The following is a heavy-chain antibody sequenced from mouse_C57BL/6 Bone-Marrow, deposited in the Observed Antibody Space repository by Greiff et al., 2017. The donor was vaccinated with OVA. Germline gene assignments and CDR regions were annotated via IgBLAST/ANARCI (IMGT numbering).Heavy chain of an antibody. D-gene: IGHD2-1*01. CDR3: ARKRDGNYPLGYFDV. Sequence: VKLVESGPGLVAPSQSLPITCTVSGFSLTSYAISWVRQPPGKGLEWLGVIWTGGGTNYNSALKSRLSISKDNSKSQVFLKMNSLQTDDTARYYCARKRDGNYPLGYFDVWGTGTTVTVSS. J-gene: IGHJ1*03. CDR1: GFSLTSYA. V-gene: IGHV2-9-1*01. CDR2: IWTGGGT.